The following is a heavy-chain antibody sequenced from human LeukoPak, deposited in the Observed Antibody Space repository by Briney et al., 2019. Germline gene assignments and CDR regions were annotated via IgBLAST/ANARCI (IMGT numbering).Heavy chain of an antibody. CDR3: ARGGGDNSGYSRRIDFDY. V-gene: IGHV4-39*07. CDR1: GDTISSANFY. Sequence: PSETLSLTCIVSGDTISSANFYWTWIRQPPGKGLEWIGSVHYSGTTYFNPSLKSRVTISLDPSKNQFSLKLSSVTAADTAVYYCARGGGDNSGYSRRIDFDYWGQGTLVTVSS. D-gene: IGHD5-12*01. J-gene: IGHJ4*02. CDR2: VHYSGTT.